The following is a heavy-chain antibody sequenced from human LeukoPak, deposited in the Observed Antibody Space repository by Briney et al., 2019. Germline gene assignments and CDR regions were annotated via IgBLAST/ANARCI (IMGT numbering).Heavy chain of an antibody. CDR3: ARGVAATSAAGDLQH. Sequence: GASVKVSCKASGYTFTSYGISWVRQAPGQGLEWMGWISAYNGNTRYAQKLQGRVTMTIDTSTSTAYMELRSLRSDDTAVYYCARGVAATSAAGDLQHWGQGTLVTVSS. V-gene: IGHV1-18*04. CDR1: GYTFTSYG. CDR2: ISAYNGNT. J-gene: IGHJ1*01. D-gene: IGHD2-15*01.